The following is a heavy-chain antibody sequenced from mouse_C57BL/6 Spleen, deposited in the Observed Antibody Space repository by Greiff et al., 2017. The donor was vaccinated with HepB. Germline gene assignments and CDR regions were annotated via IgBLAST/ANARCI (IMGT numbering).Heavy chain of an antibody. Sequence: EVQLVESGGDLVKPGGSLKLSCAASGFTFSSYGMSWVRQTPDKRLEWVATISSGGSYTYYPDSVKGRFTISRDNAKNTLYLQMSSLKSEDTAMYYCARHGPYYGNYGWFAYWGQGTLVTVSA. V-gene: IGHV5-6*01. J-gene: IGHJ3*01. CDR3: ARHGPYYGNYGWFAY. CDR2: ISSGGSYT. D-gene: IGHD2-10*01. CDR1: GFTFSSYG.